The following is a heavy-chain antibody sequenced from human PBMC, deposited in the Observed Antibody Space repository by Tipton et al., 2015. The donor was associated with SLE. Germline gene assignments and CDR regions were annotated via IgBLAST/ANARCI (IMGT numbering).Heavy chain of an antibody. Sequence: TLSLTCTVSGGSISSGDYYWSWIRQPPGKGLEWIGYIYYSGSTYYNPSLKSRVTISVDTSKNQFSLKLSSVTAADTAVYYCASRGQQLGWFDPWGQGTLVTVSS. V-gene: IGHV4-30-4*01. CDR2: IYYSGST. CDR1: GGSISSGDYY. CDR3: ASRGQQLGWFDP. D-gene: IGHD6-13*01. J-gene: IGHJ5*02.